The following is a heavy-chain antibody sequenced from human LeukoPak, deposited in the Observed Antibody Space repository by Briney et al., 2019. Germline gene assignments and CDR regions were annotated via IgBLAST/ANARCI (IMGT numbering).Heavy chain of an antibody. D-gene: IGHD4-17*01. CDR3: ARSRRAPTVTTKFPSHVAFDI. CDR1: GYTFTSNG. J-gene: IGHJ3*02. Sequence: GASVKVSCKASGYTFTSNGISWERQAPGQGHEWMGWINTNNDNTNNAQKFQDKVTMTTDTSTSPAYMELSRLRSDDTAVYYCARSRRAPTVTTKFPSHVAFDIWGQGTMVTVSS. V-gene: IGHV1-18*01. CDR2: INTNNDNT.